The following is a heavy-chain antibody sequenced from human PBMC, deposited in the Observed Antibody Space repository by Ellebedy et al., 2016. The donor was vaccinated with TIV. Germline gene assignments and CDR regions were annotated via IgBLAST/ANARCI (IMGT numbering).Heavy chain of an antibody. D-gene: IGHD4-17*01. Sequence: GESLKISCAASGFTFRIYWMSWVRQAPGKGLECVANIKQDGSEKSYVDSVKGRFTISRDNDKNSLYLQMNSLRAEDTAVYYCSRHTDYALDYWGQGALVTVS. CDR3: SRHTDYALDY. CDR1: GFTFRIYW. CDR2: IKQDGSEK. J-gene: IGHJ4*02. V-gene: IGHV3-7*01.